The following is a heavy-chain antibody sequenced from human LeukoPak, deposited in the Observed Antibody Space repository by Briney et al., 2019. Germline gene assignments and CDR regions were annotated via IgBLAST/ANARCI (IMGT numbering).Heavy chain of an antibody. CDR3: AKDKNSYSSTWYGGSDY. J-gene: IGHJ4*02. CDR2: ISYDGSNK. D-gene: IGHD6-13*01. Sequence: PGGSLRLSCAGSEFTFSSYGMHWVRQAPGKGLEWVAVISYDGSNKYYADSVKGRFTISRDNSKNTLYLQMNSLRAEDTAVYYCAKDKNSYSSTWYGGSDYWGQGTLVTVSS. V-gene: IGHV3-30*18. CDR1: EFTFSSYG.